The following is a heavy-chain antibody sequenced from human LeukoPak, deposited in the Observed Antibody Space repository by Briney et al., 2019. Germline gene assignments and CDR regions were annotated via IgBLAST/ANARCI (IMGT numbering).Heavy chain of an antibody. CDR3: ARDRETTGYDY. V-gene: IGHV3-23*01. D-gene: IGHD5-12*01. Sequence: GGTLRLSCGASGFTFNNCGMNWVRQAPGKGLEWVSAISGSGDNTYYADSVKGRFTISRDNAKNSLYLEMNSLRGEDTAVYFCARDRETTGYDYWGQGTLVTVSS. CDR2: ISGSGDNT. J-gene: IGHJ4*02. CDR1: GFTFNNCG.